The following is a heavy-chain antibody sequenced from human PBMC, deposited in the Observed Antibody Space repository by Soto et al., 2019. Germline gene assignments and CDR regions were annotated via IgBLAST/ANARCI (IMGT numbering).Heavy chain of an antibody. CDR1: GDSISSYY. D-gene: IGHD5-12*01. V-gene: IGHV4-59*01. CDR2: TYYSRST. Sequence: QVQLQESGPGLVKPSETLSLTCTVSGDSISSYYWNWIRQPPGKGLEWIGYTYYSRSTDYNPSLKRPVTISVDTSKNQFSLKLTAVTAADTAVYYCARGRGYSGYDLGYWGQGTLVTVSS. CDR3: ARGRGYSGYDLGY. J-gene: IGHJ4*02.